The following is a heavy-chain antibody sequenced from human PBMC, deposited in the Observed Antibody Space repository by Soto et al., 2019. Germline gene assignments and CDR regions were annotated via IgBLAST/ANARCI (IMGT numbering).Heavy chain of an antibody. J-gene: IGHJ6*02. D-gene: IGHD3-22*01. CDR3: ARAGLYYYDSSGYESNYYGMDV. CDR2: IYYSGST. CDR1: GGSISSYY. Sequence: SETLSLTCTVSGGSISSYYWSWIRQPPGKGLEWIGYIYYSGSTNYNPSLKSRVTISVDTSKNQFSLKLSSVTAADTAVYYCARAGLYYYDSSGYESNYYGMDVWGQGTTVTVSS. V-gene: IGHV4-59*01.